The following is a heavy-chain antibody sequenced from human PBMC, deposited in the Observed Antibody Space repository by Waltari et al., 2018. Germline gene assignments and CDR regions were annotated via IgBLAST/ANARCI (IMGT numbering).Heavy chain of an antibody. D-gene: IGHD4-4*01. CDR1: GGTFSSYA. CDR3: ASSDEPQMTTVTRAPFDY. Sequence: QVQLVQSGAEVKKPGSSVKVSCKASGGTFSSYAISWVRQAPGQGLEWMGGIIPIIGTANYAQKFQGRVTMTADESTSTAYMELSSLRSEDTAVYYCASSDEPQMTTVTRAPFDYWGQGTLVTVSS. V-gene: IGHV1-69*01. J-gene: IGHJ4*02. CDR2: IIPIIGTA.